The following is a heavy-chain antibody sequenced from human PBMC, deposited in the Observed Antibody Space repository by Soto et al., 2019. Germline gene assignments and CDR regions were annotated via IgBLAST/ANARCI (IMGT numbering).Heavy chain of an antibody. V-gene: IGHV3-74*01. CDR1: EFTFSGRS. Sequence: EVQLVESGGGLVQPGGSLRLSCAASEFTFSGRSVHWVRQAPGKGLVWVSGIDKVGTDSTYADSVKGRFTSSRDNAKNTVDPTMNSLGGGGPGVYYCARGLVGSDVWGKGTTVTVS. J-gene: IGHJ6*03. D-gene: IGHD3-10*01. CDR2: IDKVGTDS. CDR3: ARGLVGSDV.